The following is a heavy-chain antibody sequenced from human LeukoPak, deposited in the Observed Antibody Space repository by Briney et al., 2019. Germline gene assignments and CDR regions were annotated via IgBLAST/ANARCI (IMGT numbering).Heavy chain of an antibody. J-gene: IGHJ4*02. D-gene: IGHD6-19*01. Sequence: SETLSLTCTVSGYSISSGYYWGWIRQPPGKGLEWIGSIYHSGSTYYNPSLKSRVTISVDASKNQFSLKLSSVTAADTAVYYCARVAVAGHFDYWGQGTLVTVSS. V-gene: IGHV4-38-2*02. CDR2: IYHSGST. CDR1: GYSISSGYY. CDR3: ARVAVAGHFDY.